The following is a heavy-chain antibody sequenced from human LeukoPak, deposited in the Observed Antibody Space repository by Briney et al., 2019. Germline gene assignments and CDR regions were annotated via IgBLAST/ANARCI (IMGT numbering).Heavy chain of an antibody. CDR2: ISYGGSNK. J-gene: IGHJ3*02. Sequence: GGSLRLSCAASGFTFSSYAMHWVRQAPGKGLEWVAVISYGGSNKYYADSVKGRFTISRDNSKNTLYLQMNSLRAEDTAVYYCARSSFGDAFDIWGQGTMVTISS. CDR1: GFTFSSYA. CDR3: ARSSFGDAFDI. D-gene: IGHD3-10*01. V-gene: IGHV3-30-3*01.